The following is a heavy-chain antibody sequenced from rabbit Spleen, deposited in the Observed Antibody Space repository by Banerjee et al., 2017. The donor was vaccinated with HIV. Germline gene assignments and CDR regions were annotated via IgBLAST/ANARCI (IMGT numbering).Heavy chain of an antibody. CDR3: ARDAGTSFSTYGMDL. CDR1: GFSFSSSYY. D-gene: IGHD8-1*01. Sequence: QSLEESGGGLVQPEGSLTLTCTASGFSFSSSYYMCWVRQAPGKGLEWIACIDVGSSGFTYFATWAKGRFTISKTSSTTVTLQMTSLTVADTATYFCARDAGTSFSTYGMDLWGQGTLVTVS. CDR2: IDVGSSGFT. V-gene: IGHV1S40*01. J-gene: IGHJ6*01.